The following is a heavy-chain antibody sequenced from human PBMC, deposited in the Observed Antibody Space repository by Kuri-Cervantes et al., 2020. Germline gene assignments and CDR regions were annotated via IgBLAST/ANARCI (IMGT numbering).Heavy chain of an antibody. CDR2: ISSSSSYI. J-gene: IGHJ4*02. CDR1: GFTFSSYS. V-gene: IGHV3-21*01. Sequence: GSLRLSCAASGFTFSSYSMNWVHQAPGKGLEWVSSISSSSSYIYYADSVKGRFTISRDNAKNSLYLQMNSLRAEDTAVYYCARLYSGYDYWFYYFDYWGQGTLVTVSS. CDR3: ARLYSGYDYWFYYFDY. D-gene: IGHD5-12*01.